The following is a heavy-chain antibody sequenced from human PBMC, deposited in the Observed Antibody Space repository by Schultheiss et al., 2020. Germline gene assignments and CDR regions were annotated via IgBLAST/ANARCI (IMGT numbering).Heavy chain of an antibody. V-gene: IGHV1-8*02. CDR2: MNPNSGNT. CDR3: ARSPSFGVVILYY. CDR1: GGTFSSYT. D-gene: IGHD3-3*01. Sequence: ASVKVSGKASGGTFSSYTISWVRQAPGQGLEWMGRMNPNSGNTGYAQKFQGRVTMTRNTSISTAYMELSSLRSEDTAVYYCARSPSFGVVILYYWGQGTLVTVSS. J-gene: IGHJ4*02.